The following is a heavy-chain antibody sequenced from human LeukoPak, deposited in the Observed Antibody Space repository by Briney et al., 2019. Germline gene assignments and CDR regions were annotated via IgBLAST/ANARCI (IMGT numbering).Heavy chain of an antibody. CDR3: ARAGASEGSYYFDY. CDR1: GFTFSSYG. Sequence: PGGSLRLSCAASGFTFSSYGMHWVRQAPGKGLEWVAVIWYDGSNKYCADSVKGRFTISRDNSKNTLYLQMNSPRAEDTAVYYCARAGASEGSYYFDYWGQGTLVTVSS. D-gene: IGHD6-25*01. CDR2: IWYDGSNK. V-gene: IGHV3-33*01. J-gene: IGHJ4*02.